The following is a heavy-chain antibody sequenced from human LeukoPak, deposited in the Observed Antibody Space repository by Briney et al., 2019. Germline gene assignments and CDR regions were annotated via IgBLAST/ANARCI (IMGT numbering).Heavy chain of an antibody. Sequence: GGSLRLSCAAPGFTFIPSLITSGRQGPGKGLEWVSAIRPDGDRTYYANSVRGRFTISRDNSKDTVYLQINGLRVEDTAVYYCAREASCTRGLYTGDYWGQGTLVTVSS. CDR3: AREASCTRGLYTGDY. J-gene: IGHJ4*02. V-gene: IGHV3-23*01. CDR1: GFTFIPSL. D-gene: IGHD6-19*01. CDR2: IRPDGDRT.